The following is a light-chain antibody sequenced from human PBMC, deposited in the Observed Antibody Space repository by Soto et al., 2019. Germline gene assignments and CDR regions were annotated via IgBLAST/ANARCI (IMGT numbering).Light chain of an antibody. CDR1: XSVSSY. CDR2: DAS. Sequence: EIVLTQSPATLSLSPGXRAXLSCRASXSVSSYLAWYQQKPGQAPRLLIYDASNRATGIPARFSGSGSGTDFTLTISSLEPEDFAVYYCQQRSNWPRFTFGPGTKVDIK. CDR3: QQRSNWPRFT. V-gene: IGKV3-11*01. J-gene: IGKJ3*01.